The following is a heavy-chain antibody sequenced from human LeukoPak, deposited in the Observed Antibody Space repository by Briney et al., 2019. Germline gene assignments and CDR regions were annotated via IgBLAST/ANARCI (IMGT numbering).Heavy chain of an antibody. CDR3: ARDLAASYYYD. CDR2: MNPNSGNT. Sequence: GASVKVSCKASGYTFTSYDINWVRQATGQGLEWMGWMNPNSGNTGYAQKFQGRVTTTRNTSISTAYMELSSLRSEDTAVYYCARDLAASYYYDWGQGTLVTVSS. J-gene: IGHJ4*02. CDR1: GYTFTSYD. D-gene: IGHD3-22*01. V-gene: IGHV1-8*01.